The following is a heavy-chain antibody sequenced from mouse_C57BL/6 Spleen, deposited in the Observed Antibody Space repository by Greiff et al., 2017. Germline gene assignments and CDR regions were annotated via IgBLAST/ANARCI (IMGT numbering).Heavy chain of an antibody. V-gene: IGHV2-5*01. J-gene: IGHJ2*01. Sequence: VKLVESGPGLVQPSQSLSITCTVSGFSLTSYGVHWVRPSPGKGLEWLGVIWRGGSTDYNAAFMSRLSITKDNSKSQVFFKMNSLQADDTAIYYCAKEDWDKGYYFDYWGQGTTLTVSS. CDR1: GFSLTSYG. CDR3: AKEDWDKGYYFDY. D-gene: IGHD4-1*01. CDR2: IWRGGST.